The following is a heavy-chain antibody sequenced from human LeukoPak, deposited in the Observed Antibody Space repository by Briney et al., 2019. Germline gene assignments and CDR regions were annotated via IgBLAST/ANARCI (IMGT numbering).Heavy chain of an antibody. V-gene: IGHV3-30*18. CDR2: ISYDGSNK. D-gene: IGHD6-19*01. Sequence: GSLRLSCAASGFTFSSYGLHWVRQAPGKGLEWMAVISYDGSNKYYADSVKGRFTISRDNSKNTLYLQMNSLRAEDTAVYYCAKDLAVAGTSVDYWGQGTLVTVSS. CDR3: AKDLAVAGTSVDY. J-gene: IGHJ4*02. CDR1: GFTFSSYG.